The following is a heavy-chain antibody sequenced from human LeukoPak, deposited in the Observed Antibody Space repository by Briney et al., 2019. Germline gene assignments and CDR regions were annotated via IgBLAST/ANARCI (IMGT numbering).Heavy chain of an antibody. D-gene: IGHD3-22*01. CDR3: ARGYRDYYDSSGYWMPFDY. Sequence: PSETLSLTCAVSGGSISSSNWWSWVRRPPGKGLEWIGEIYHSGSTNYNPSLKSRVTISVDTSKNQFSLKLSSVTAADTAVYYCARGYRDYYDSSGYWMPFDYWGQGTLVTVSS. CDR1: GGSISSSNW. CDR2: IYHSGST. J-gene: IGHJ4*02. V-gene: IGHV4-4*02.